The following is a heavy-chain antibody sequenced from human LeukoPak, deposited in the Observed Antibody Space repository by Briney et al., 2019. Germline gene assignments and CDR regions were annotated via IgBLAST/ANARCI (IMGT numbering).Heavy chain of an antibody. CDR3: AKMKGHPLPKYYMDV. Sequence: PGGSLRLSCAASGFTFSGFAMSWVRRTPGKGLEWVSGISGSGDNRLYADSVKGRFTVSRDNAKNTLYLDKNSLRAEDTAIYYCAKMKGHPLPKYYMDVWGQGTTVTVSS. V-gene: IGHV3-23*01. CDR1: GFTFSGFA. CDR2: ISGSGDNR. J-gene: IGHJ6*01. D-gene: IGHD1-26*01.